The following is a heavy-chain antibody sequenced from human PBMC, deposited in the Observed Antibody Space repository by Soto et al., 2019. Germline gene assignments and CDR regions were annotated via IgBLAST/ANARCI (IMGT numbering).Heavy chain of an antibody. Sequence: PGGSLRLSCAASGFTFSSYGMHWVRQAPGKGLEWVAVIWYDGSNKYYADSVKGRFTISRDNSKNTLYLQMNSLRAEDTAVYYYAKSPASGWYENDAFDIWGQGTMVTVSS. J-gene: IGHJ3*02. V-gene: IGHV3-33*06. CDR2: IWYDGSNK. CDR1: GFTFSSYG. CDR3: AKSPASGWYENDAFDI. D-gene: IGHD6-19*01.